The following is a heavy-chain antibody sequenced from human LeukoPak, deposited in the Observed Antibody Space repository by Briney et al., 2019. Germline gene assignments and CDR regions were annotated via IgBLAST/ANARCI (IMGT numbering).Heavy chain of an antibody. CDR1: GDSISSGNYY. D-gene: IGHD3/OR15-3a*01. V-gene: IGHV4-61*02. J-gene: IGHJ4*02. Sequence: KSSETLSLTCTVSGDSISSGNYYWSWIRQSAGKGLEWIGRMYRSGSTNYNPSLKSRVIISVDMSKNQFTLKLSSVTAADTAVYYCARDPKRGLEPVYWGQGTLVTVSS. CDR2: MYRSGST. CDR3: ARDPKRGLEPVY.